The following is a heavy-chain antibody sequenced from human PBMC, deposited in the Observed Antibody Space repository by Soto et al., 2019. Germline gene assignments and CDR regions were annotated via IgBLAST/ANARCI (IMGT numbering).Heavy chain of an antibody. D-gene: IGHD5-18*01. CDR3: ARSGYSYGPNPLLY. Sequence: QVQLQESGPGLVKPSQTLSLTCTVSGGSISSGGYYWSWIRQHPGKGLEWIGYIYYSGSTYYNPSLQRRITNSIAPSNTQFSLKLSSVTAADTAVYYCARSGYSYGPNPLLYWGQGTLVTVSS. CDR1: GGSISSGGYY. V-gene: IGHV4-31*03. J-gene: IGHJ4*02. CDR2: IYYSGST.